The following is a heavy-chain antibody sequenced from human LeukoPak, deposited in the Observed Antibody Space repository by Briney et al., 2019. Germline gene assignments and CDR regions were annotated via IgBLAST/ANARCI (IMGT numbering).Heavy chain of an antibody. D-gene: IGHD3-3*01. V-gene: IGHV4-59*01. CDR1: GGSISSYY. CDR2: IYYSGST. Sequence: PSETLSLTCTVSGGSISSYYWSWIRQPPGKGLEWIGYIYYSGSTNYNPSLKSRVTISVDTSKNQFSLKLSSVTAADTAAYYCARAYYDFWSGYPLRDYGMDVWGQGTTVTVSS. J-gene: IGHJ6*02. CDR3: ARAYYDFWSGYPLRDYGMDV.